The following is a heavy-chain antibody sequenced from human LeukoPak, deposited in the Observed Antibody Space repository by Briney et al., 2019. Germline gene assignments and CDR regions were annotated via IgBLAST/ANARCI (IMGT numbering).Heavy chain of an antibody. Sequence: ASVNVSCKASGYTFTSYDINWVRQATGQGLEWMGWMNPNSGNTGYAQKFQGRVTMTRNTSISTAYMELSSLRSEDTAVYYCARVVVGATIPHYWGQGTLVTVSS. D-gene: IGHD1-26*01. CDR1: GYTFTSYD. J-gene: IGHJ4*02. CDR3: ARVVVGATIPHY. V-gene: IGHV1-8*01. CDR2: MNPNSGNT.